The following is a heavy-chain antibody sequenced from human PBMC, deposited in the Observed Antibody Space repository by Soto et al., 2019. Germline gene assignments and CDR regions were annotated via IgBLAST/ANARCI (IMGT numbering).Heavy chain of an antibody. CDR3: AREAPAAQPRGFYYYYGMDV. V-gene: IGHV3-30-3*01. J-gene: IGHJ6*02. Sequence: PGGSLRLSCAASGFTFSSYAMHWVRQAPGKGLEWVAVISYDGSNKYYADSVKGRFTISRDNSKNTLYLQMNSLRAEDTAVYYCAREAPAAQPRGFYYYYGMDVWGQGTTVTVSS. D-gene: IGHD3-16*01. CDR1: GFTFSSYA. CDR2: ISYDGSNK.